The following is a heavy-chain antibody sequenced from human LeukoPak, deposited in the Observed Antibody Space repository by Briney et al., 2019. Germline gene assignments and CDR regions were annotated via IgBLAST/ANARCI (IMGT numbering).Heavy chain of an antibody. CDR3: ARPGGTIFGVGLSYAHFDY. CDR2: ISAYNGNT. J-gene: IGHJ4*02. CDR1: GYSFTNYG. Sequence: ASVKVSCKASGYSFTNYGITWVRQAPGQGLEWMGWISAYNGNTNYAQKLQGRVTMTTDTSTSTAYMELGSLRSDDTAVYYCARPGGTIFGVGLSYAHFDYWGQGTLVTVSS. V-gene: IGHV1-18*01. D-gene: IGHD3-3*01.